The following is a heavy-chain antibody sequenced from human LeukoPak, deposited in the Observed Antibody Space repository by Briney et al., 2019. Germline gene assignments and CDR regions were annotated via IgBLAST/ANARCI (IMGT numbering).Heavy chain of an antibody. CDR1: GGSMSSYY. D-gene: IGHD2-15*01. Sequence: SETLSLTCTVSGGSMSSYYWTWLRQPPGKELEWIGYIYNSGSTNYNPSLKSRVTISVDTSKNQFSLKLTSVSAADTAVYYCARDSAGRYYYYMDVWGKGATVTVSS. CDR3: ARDSAGRYYYYMDV. CDR2: IYNSGST. V-gene: IGHV4-4*08. J-gene: IGHJ6*03.